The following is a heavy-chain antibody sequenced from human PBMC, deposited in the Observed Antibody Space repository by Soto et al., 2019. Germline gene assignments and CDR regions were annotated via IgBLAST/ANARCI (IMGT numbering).Heavy chain of an antibody. Sequence: PGGSLRISCAASGFTFSNSAVSWVRQAPGKGLEWVSAISGGSGSTFYADFVKGRFTVSRDNAKNSLYLQMNSLSAEDTAVYYCSVDYGDCFHCWGQGSLVTVSA. CDR1: GFTFSNSA. CDR2: ISGGSGST. V-gene: IGHV3-23*01. CDR3: SVDYGDCFHC. J-gene: IGHJ4*01. D-gene: IGHD4-17*01.